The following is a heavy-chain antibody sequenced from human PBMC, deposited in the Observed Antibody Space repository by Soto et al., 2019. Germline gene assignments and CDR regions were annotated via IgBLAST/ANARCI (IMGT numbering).Heavy chain of an antibody. Sequence: GGSLRLSCAASGFTFSSYAMSWVRQAPGKGLEWVSAISGSGGNTYYADSVKGRFTISRDNSKNTLYLQMNSLRAEDTAVYYCAKAPRLLWFGETHFDYWGQGTLVTVS. V-gene: IGHV3-23*01. CDR3: AKAPRLLWFGETHFDY. D-gene: IGHD3-10*01. CDR1: GFTFSSYA. CDR2: ISGSGGNT. J-gene: IGHJ4*02.